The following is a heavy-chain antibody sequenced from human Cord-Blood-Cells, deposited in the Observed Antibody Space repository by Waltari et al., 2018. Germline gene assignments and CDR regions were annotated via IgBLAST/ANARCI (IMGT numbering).Heavy chain of an antibody. V-gene: IGHV1-2*06. Sequence: QVQLVQSGAEVKKPGASVKVSCKASGYTFTGYYMHWVRQAPGQGLEWMGQINPNSGSTNYAQKFQGRVTMTRDTSISTAYMELSRLRSDDTAVYYCARSYGAAGTCFQHWGQGTLVTVSS. CDR2: INPNSGST. CDR1: GYTFTGYY. D-gene: IGHD6-13*01. J-gene: IGHJ1*01. CDR3: ARSYGAAGTCFQH.